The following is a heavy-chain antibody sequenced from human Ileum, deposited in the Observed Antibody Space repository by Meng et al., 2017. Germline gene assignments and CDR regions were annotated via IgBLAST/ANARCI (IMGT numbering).Heavy chain of an antibody. V-gene: IGHV3-72*01. Sequence: GGSLRLSCAVSGFTFSDHYMDWIRQAPGKGLEWFGRSRNKANSYTTEYAASVKGRFTITRDDSENSLYLQMNSPKIADAAVYYCVRSSSGGTYYSDYWGQGTLVTVSS. CDR1: GFTFSDHY. CDR2: SRNKANSYTT. CDR3: VRSSSGGTYYSDY. J-gene: IGHJ4*02. D-gene: IGHD2-15*01.